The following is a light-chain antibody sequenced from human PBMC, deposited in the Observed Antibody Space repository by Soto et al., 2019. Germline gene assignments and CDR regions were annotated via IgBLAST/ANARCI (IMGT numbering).Light chain of an antibody. V-gene: IGLV2-18*02. CDR3: YSSTSSNPYV. J-gene: IGLJ1*01. Sequence: QSVLTQPPSVSGSPGQSVTISRTGTSSDVGSYNRVSWYQQPPGTAPKVMIYEVSNRPSGVPDRFSGSKSGNTASLTISGLQPEDEADYYCYSSTSSNPYVFGTGTKVTVL. CDR2: EVS. CDR1: SSDVGSYNR.